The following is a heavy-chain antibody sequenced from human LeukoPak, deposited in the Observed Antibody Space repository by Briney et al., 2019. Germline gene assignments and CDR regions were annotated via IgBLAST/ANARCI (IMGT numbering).Heavy chain of an antibody. CDR2: ISRRSTYI. V-gene: IGHV3-21*01. D-gene: IGHD6-13*01. Sequence: GGSLRLSCAASGFTFSNYNIIWIRQAPGKGLEWVSSISRRSTYIFYADSVKGRFTISRDNAENSVFLQMNSLTADDTAVYYCGRDVTPYSTLACDHWGQGTLVTVSS. CDR1: GFTFSNYN. CDR3: GRDVTPYSTLACDH. J-gene: IGHJ5*02.